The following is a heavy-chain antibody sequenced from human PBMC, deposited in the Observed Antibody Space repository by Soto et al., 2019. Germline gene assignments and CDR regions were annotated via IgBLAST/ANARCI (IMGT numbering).Heavy chain of an antibody. CDR3: ARDKYYYGSSGYYAPYGMDV. V-gene: IGHV4-30-4*01. Sequence: SETLSLTCTVSGGSISSGDYYWSWIRQPPGKGLEWIGYIYYSGSTYYNPSLKSRVTISVDTSKNQFSLKLSSVTAADTAVYYCARDKYYYGSSGYYAPYGMDVWGQGTTVTVSS. D-gene: IGHD3-22*01. CDR2: IYYSGST. CDR1: GGSISSGDYY. J-gene: IGHJ6*02.